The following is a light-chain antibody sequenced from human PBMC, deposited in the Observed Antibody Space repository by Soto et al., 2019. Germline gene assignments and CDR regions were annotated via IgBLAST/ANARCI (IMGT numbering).Light chain of an antibody. J-gene: IGLJ3*02. CDR1: NNDVGVYNF. Sequence: QSVLTQPASVSGSPGQSITISCTGTNNDVGVYNFVSWYQQYPGKAPKLMIYEGTKRPSGVSTRFSGSKSDSAASLTISGLQAEDEADHYCYSFAGRSTWIWVFGGGTKVTVL. CDR3: YSFAGRSTWIWV. V-gene: IGLV2-23*01. CDR2: EGT.